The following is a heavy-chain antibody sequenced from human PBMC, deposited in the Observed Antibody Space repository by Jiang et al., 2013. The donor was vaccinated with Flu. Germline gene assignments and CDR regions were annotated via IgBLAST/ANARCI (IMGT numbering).Heavy chain of an antibody. CDR1: GYTFTRFA. CDR2: VNTNTGNP. Sequence: VQSGSELKKPGASVKVSCKASGYTFTRFAMNWVRQAPGQGLQWMGWVNTNTGNPTYAQGFTGRFAFSLDTSVSTSYLQISSLKAEDTAVYYCARGRGDFWSGQFIFPTTAVDVWGQG. CDR3: ARGRGDFWSGQFIFPTTAVDV. D-gene: IGHD3-3*01. V-gene: IGHV7-4-1*02. J-gene: IGHJ6*02.